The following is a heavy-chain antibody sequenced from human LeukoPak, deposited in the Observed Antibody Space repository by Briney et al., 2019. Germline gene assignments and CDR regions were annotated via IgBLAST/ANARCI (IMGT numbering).Heavy chain of an antibody. V-gene: IGHV1-69*13. CDR3: ARSMYSSSPPLYFDY. CDR1: GGTFSSYA. D-gene: IGHD6-13*01. Sequence: SVKVSCKASGGTFSSYAISWVRQAPGQGLERMGGIIPIFGTANYAQKFQGRVTITADESTSTAYMELSSLRSEDTAVYYCARSMYSSSPPLYFDYWGQGTLVTVSS. J-gene: IGHJ4*02. CDR2: IIPIFGTA.